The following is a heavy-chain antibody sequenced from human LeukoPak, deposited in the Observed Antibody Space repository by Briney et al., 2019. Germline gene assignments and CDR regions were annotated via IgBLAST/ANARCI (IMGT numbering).Heavy chain of an antibody. CDR1: GFTFSSYA. V-gene: IGHV3-23*01. CDR3: AKPPHSSSWYMSPSFVY. D-gene: IGHD6-13*01. CDR2: ISGSGGST. J-gene: IGHJ4*02. Sequence: GGSLRLSCAASGFTFSSYAMSWVRQAPGKGLEWVSAISGSGGSTYYADSVKGRFTISRDNSKNTLYLQMNSLRAEDTAVYYCAKPPHSSSWYMSPSFVYWGQGTLVTVSS.